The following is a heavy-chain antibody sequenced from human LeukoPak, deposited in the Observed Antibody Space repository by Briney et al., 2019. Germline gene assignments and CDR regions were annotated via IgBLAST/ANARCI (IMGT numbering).Heavy chain of an antibody. J-gene: IGHJ6*03. CDR3: AYRGSYYYAGA. V-gene: IGHV2-5*02. CDR2: IYGDGDQ. CDR1: GFSLTTSGVA. Sequence: SGPPLVKPTQTLTLTCTFSGFSLTTSGVAVGWVRQPPGKAPEWLALIYGDGDQRYSPSLKSRLTITKDASKKQVVLTMTNMDPVDTGTYFCAYRGSYYYAGAWGNGTTVTVSS.